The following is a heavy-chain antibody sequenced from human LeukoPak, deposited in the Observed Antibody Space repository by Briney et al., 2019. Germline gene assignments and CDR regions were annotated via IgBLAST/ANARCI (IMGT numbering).Heavy chain of an antibody. CDR1: GFTFSSYE. Sequence: GGSLRLSCAASGFTFSSYEMNWVRQAPGKGLEWVSYISSSGSTIYYADSVKGRFIISRDNAKNPLYLQMNSLRAEDTAVYYCARLYSGSYGGFDYWGQGTLVTVSS. V-gene: IGHV3-48*03. D-gene: IGHD1-26*01. CDR3: ARLYSGSYGGFDY. J-gene: IGHJ4*02. CDR2: ISSSGSTI.